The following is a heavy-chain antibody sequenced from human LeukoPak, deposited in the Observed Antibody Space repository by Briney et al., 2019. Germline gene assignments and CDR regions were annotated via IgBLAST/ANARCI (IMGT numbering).Heavy chain of an antibody. CDR3: ARAKDRGYSYGPGDY. J-gene: IGHJ4*02. CDR2: ISAYNGNT. V-gene: IGHV1-18*01. Sequence: ASVKVSFKASGYTFTSYGISWVRQAPGQGLEWMGWISAYNGNTNYAQKLQGRVTMTTDTSTSTAYMELRSLRSEDTAVYYCARAKDRGYSYGPGDYWGQGTLVTVSS. CDR1: GYTFTSYG. D-gene: IGHD5-18*01.